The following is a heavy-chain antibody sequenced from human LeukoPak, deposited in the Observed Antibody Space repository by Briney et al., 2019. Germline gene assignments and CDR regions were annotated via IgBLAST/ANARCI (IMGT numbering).Heavy chain of an antibody. Sequence: GGSLRLSCAASGFTFSSYSMNWVRQAPGKGLEWVSSISSSSSYIYYADSVKGRFTISRDNAKNSPYLQMNSLRAEDTAVYYCARDCSSTSCYDAFDIWGQGTMVTVSS. CDR3: ARDCSSTSCYDAFDI. J-gene: IGHJ3*02. CDR2: ISSSSSYI. CDR1: GFTFSSYS. V-gene: IGHV3-21*01. D-gene: IGHD2-2*01.